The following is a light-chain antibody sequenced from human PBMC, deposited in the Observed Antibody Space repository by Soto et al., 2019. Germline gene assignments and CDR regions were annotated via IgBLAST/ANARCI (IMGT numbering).Light chain of an antibody. CDR3: QQYYSTPF. V-gene: IGKV4-1*01. Sequence: DIVMTQSPDSLAVSLGERATINCKSSQSVLYSSNNKNYLAWYQQKPGQPPKLLIYWASTRESGVPDRFSGSGSGTDFTLTIRSLQAEDVAVYYCQQYYSTPFFGPGTKVDIK. CDR1: QSVLYSSNNKNY. J-gene: IGKJ3*01. CDR2: WAS.